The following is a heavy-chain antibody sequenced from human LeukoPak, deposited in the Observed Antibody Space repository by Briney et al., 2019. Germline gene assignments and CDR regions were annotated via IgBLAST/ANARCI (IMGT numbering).Heavy chain of an antibody. CDR2: TYYRSTWYN. D-gene: IGHD2-2*01. V-gene: IGHV6-1*01. J-gene: IGHJ5*02. CDR1: GDSVSSNSVT. Sequence: SQTLSLTCAISGDSVSSNSVTWNWIRQSPSRGLEWLGRTYYRSTWYNDYAVSVRGRITVNPDTSKNQFSLHLNSVTPEDTAVYYCARRLTQYDCFDPWGQGILVTASS. CDR3: ARRLTQYDCFDP.